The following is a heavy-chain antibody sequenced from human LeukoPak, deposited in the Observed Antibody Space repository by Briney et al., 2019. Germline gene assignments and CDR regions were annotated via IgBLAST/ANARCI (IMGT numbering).Heavy chain of an antibody. CDR1: GYTFTSYY. J-gene: IGHJ4*02. CDR2: INPSGGST. D-gene: IGHD3-10*01. Sequence: ASVKVSCKASGYTFTSYYMHWVRQAPGQGLEWMGIINPSGGSTSYAQKFQGRVTMTTDTSTSTAYMELRSLRSDDTAVYYCARDDMVRGVNPMFSGFDYWGQGTLVTVSS. CDR3: ARDDMVRGVNPMFSGFDY. V-gene: IGHV1-46*01.